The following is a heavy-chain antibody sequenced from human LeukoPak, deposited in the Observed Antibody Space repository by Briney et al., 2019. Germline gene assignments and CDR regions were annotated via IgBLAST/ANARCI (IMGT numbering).Heavy chain of an antibody. CDR2: IKSKIDGGTT. J-gene: IGHJ5*02. D-gene: IGHD2-2*01. V-gene: IGHV3-15*01. CDR3: STVRYCSRPSCAGGLDWFDP. Sequence: GGSLRLSCAASGFTFSKAWMSWVRQAPGKGLEWVGRIKSKIDGGTTDYAAPVKGRFTITRDDSQSTVYLQMNSLKVEDTAVYYCSTVRYCSRPSCAGGLDWFDPWGQGTLVTVSS. CDR1: GFTFSKAW.